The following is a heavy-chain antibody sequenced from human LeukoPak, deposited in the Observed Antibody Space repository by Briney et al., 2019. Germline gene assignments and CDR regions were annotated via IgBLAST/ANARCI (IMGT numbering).Heavy chain of an antibody. CDR1: GGSISSGDYY. D-gene: IGHD2-2*01. CDR2: IYYSGST. CDR3: ARAPVVPAAIFY. Sequence: SQTLSLTCTVSGGSISSGDYYWSWIRQPPGKGLEWIGYIYYSGSTYYNPSLKSRVTISVDTSKNQFSLKLSSVTAADTAVYYCARAPVVPAAIFYWGQGTLVTVSS. V-gene: IGHV4-30-4*08. J-gene: IGHJ4*02.